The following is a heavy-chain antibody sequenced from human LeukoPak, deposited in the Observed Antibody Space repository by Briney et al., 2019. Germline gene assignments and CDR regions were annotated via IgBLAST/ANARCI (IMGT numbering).Heavy chain of an antibody. V-gene: IGHV4-34*01. Sequence: SETLSLTCAVYGGSFSGYYWSWIRQPPGKGLEWIGEINHSGSTNYNPSLKSRVTISVDTSKNQFSLKLSPVTAADTAVYYCARAKPTYCSSTSCPYDKGDYWGQGTLVTVSS. J-gene: IGHJ4*02. CDR3: ARAKPTYCSSTSCPYDKGDY. CDR1: GGSFSGYY. CDR2: INHSGST. D-gene: IGHD2-2*01.